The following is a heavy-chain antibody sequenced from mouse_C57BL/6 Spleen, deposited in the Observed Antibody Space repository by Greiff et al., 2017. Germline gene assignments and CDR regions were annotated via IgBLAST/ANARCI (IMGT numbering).Heavy chain of an antibody. CDR2: IDPSDSET. Sequence: QVHVKHPGAELVRPGSSVKLSCKASGYTFTSYWMHWVKQRPIQGLEWIGNIDPSDSETHYNQKFKDKATLTVDKSSSTAYMQLSSLTSEDSAVYYCARSPLSYFDYWGQGTTLTVSS. CDR3: ARSPLSYFDY. V-gene: IGHV1-52*01. CDR1: GYTFTSYW. J-gene: IGHJ2*01. D-gene: IGHD6-1*01.